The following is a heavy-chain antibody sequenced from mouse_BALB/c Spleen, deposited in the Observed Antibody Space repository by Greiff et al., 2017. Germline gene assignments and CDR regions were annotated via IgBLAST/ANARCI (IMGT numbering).Heavy chain of an antibody. CDR3: ASRGYDYYAMDY. Sequence: VQLQQSGAELVRPGSSVKISCKASGYAFSSYWMNWVKQRPGQGLEWIGQIYPGDGDTNYNGKFKGKATLTADKSSSTAHMQLSSLTSEDSAVYFCASRGYDYYAMDYWGQGTSVTVSS. V-gene: IGHV1-80*01. D-gene: IGHD2-2*01. CDR1: GYAFSSYW. J-gene: IGHJ4*01. CDR2: IYPGDGDT.